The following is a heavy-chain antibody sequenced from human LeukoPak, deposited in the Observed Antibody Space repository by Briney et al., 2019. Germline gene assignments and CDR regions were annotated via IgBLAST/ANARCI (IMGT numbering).Heavy chain of an antibody. V-gene: IGHV4-59*08. Sequence: PSETLSLTCTVSGGSISSYYWSWIRQPAGKGLEWIGYIYNSGSTNYNPSLKSRVTISADTSKNQFSRKLSSVTAADTAVYYCARLRTVTAFFDSWGQGTLVTVSS. D-gene: IGHD2-21*02. CDR3: ARLRTVTAFFDS. CDR1: GGSISSYY. CDR2: IYNSGST. J-gene: IGHJ4*02.